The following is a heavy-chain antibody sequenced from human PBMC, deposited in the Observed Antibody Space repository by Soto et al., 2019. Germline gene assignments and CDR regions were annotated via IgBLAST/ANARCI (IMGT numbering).Heavy chain of an antibody. CDR3: ARASLAAAGMASWFDP. CDR1: GGTFSSYT. V-gene: IGHV1-69*02. D-gene: IGHD6-13*01. Sequence: QVQLVQSGAEVKKPGSSVKVSCKASGGTFSSYTISWVRQAPGQGLEWMGRIIPILGIANYAQKFQGRVTITADKSTSTAYMELSSLRSEDTAVYYCARASLAAAGMASWFDPWGQGTLVTVSS. CDR2: IIPILGIA. J-gene: IGHJ5*02.